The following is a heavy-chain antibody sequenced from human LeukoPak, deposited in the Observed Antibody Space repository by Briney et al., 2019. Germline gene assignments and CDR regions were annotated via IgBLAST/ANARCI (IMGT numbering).Heavy chain of an antibody. CDR2: IIPIFGTA. Sequence: GASVKVSCKASGGTFSSYAISWVRQAPGQGLEWMGGIIPIFGTANYAQKFQGRVTITADRSTSTAYMELSSLRSEDTAVYYCARASGGYSYGQPMGYWGQGTLVTVSS. CDR3: ARASGGYSYGQPMGY. J-gene: IGHJ4*02. V-gene: IGHV1-69*06. D-gene: IGHD5-18*01. CDR1: GGTFSSYA.